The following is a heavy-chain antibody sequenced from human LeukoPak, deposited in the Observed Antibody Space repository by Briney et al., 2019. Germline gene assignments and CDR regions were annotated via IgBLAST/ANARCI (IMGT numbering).Heavy chain of an antibody. D-gene: IGHD6-19*01. CDR3: ARDFYSSGWYEGFDP. CDR1: GVSISSYY. CDR2: IYYSGST. Sequence: SETLSLTCTVSGVSISSYYWSWIRQPPGKGLEWIGYIYYSGSTNYNPSLKSRVTISVDTSKNQFSLKLSSVTAADTAVYYCARDFYSSGWYEGFDPWGQGTLVTVSS. J-gene: IGHJ5*02. V-gene: IGHV4-59*01.